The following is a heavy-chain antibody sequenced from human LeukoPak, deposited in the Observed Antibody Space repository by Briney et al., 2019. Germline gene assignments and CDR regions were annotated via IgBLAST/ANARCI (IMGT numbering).Heavy chain of an antibody. CDR3: ARVLLERPGIDSFDI. CDR1: GFTLSTYS. Sequence: GGSLRLSCAASGFTLSTYSMDWVRQAPGKGLEWVSHISSQYSPIYYADSVKGRFTISRDNAKNSLYLQMNGLRAEDTAVYYCARVLLERPGIDSFDIWGQGTMVTVSS. CDR2: ISSQYSPI. D-gene: IGHD1-1*01. J-gene: IGHJ3*02. V-gene: IGHV3-48*01.